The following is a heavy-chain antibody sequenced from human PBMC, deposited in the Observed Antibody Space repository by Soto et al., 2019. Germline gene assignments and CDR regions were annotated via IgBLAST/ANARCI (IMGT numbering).Heavy chain of an antibody. D-gene: IGHD6-13*01. J-gene: IGHJ6*02. CDR2: IYPGDSDT. V-gene: IGHV5-51*01. CDR1: GYSFTSYW. Sequence: EVQLVQSGAEVKKPGESLKISCKGSGYSFTSYWIGWVRHMPGKGLEWMGIIYPGDSDTRYSPSFQGQVTISADKSISTAYLQWSSPKASDTAMYYCARTSAAGKYYYGMDVWGQGTTVTVSS. CDR3: ARTSAAGKYYYGMDV.